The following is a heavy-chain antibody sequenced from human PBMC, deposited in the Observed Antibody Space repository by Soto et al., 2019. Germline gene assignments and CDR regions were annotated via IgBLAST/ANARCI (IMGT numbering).Heavy chain of an antibody. CDR3: ARRTNYGDYSFDY. Sequence: SETLSLTCTVSGGSISSGDYYWSWIRQPPGKGLEWIGYIYYSGSTYYNPSLKSRVTISVDTSKNHFSLKLNSVTAADTAVYYCARRTNYGDYSFDYWGQGALVTVSS. D-gene: IGHD4-17*01. CDR2: IYYSGST. J-gene: IGHJ4*02. V-gene: IGHV4-30-4*01. CDR1: GGSISSGDYY.